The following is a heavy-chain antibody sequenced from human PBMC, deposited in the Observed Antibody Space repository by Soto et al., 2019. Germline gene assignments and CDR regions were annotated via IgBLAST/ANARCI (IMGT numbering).Heavy chain of an antibody. D-gene: IGHD1-26*01. Sequence: QVQLVQSGGEVKKPGASVRVSCKASGYTFTNYGISWVRQAPGQGLEWMGWINPYNGNTKAAQKLQARVTMTTDASTSTAYMELRSLRSDDTAVYYCARVSREGGWFDPWGHGTLVTVSS. J-gene: IGHJ5*02. CDR3: ARVSREGGWFDP. CDR2: INPYNGNT. V-gene: IGHV1-18*01. CDR1: GYTFTNYG.